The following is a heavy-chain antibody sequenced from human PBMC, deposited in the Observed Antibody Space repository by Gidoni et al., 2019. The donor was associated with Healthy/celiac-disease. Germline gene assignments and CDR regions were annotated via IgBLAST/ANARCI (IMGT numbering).Heavy chain of an antibody. J-gene: IGHJ4*02. Sequence: QVQLQQWGAGLLKPSETLSLTCAVYGGSFSGYYWSWIRQPPGKGLEWIGEINHSGSTNYNPSLKSRVTISVDTSKNQFSLKLSSVTAADTAVYYCARRQVRGVINYWGQGTLVTVSS. CDR3: ARRQVRGVINY. D-gene: IGHD3-10*01. CDR1: GGSFSGYY. V-gene: IGHV4-34*01. CDR2: INHSGST.